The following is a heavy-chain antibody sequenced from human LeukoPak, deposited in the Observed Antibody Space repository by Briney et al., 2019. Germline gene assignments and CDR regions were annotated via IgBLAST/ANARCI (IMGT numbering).Heavy chain of an antibody. D-gene: IGHD3-3*01. V-gene: IGHV4-31*03. CDR3: ARWTIFGVGSFDY. CDR2: IYYSGST. J-gene: IGHJ4*02. Sequence: SETLSLTCTASGDSISSGGYYWNWIRQHPGEGLEWIGSIYYSGSTYYNPSLKSRLTISVDTSKNQFSLKLTSVTAADTAVYYCARWTIFGVGSFDYWGQGSLVTVSS. CDR1: GDSISSGGYY.